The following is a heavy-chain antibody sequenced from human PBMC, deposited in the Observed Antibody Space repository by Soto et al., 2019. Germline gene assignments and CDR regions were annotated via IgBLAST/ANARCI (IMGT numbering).Heavy chain of an antibody. J-gene: IGHJ4*02. Sequence: GASVKVSCKASGYTLTSYAMHWVRQAPGQRLEWMGWINAGNGNTKYSQKFQGRVTITRDTSASTAYMELSSLRSEDTAVYYCAISEGWDIVVGPLSYWGQGTLVTVSS. CDR1: GYTLTSYA. V-gene: IGHV1-3*01. D-gene: IGHD2-2*01. CDR3: AISEGWDIVVGPLSY. CDR2: INAGNGNT.